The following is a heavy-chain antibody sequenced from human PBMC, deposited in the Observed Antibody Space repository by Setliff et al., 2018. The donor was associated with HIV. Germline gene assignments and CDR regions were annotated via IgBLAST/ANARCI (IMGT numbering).Heavy chain of an antibody. CDR2: INSDGSST. J-gene: IGHJ5*02. Sequence: GGSLRLSCAASGFTFSSYWMHWVRQAPGKGLVWVSRINSDGSSTSYADSVKGRFTISRDNAKNTLYLQMNSLRAEDTAVYYCARMTTAITGTTRGWFDPWGQGTLVTVSS. CDR1: GFTFSSYW. CDR3: ARMTTAITGTTRGWFDP. V-gene: IGHV3-74*01. D-gene: IGHD1-7*01.